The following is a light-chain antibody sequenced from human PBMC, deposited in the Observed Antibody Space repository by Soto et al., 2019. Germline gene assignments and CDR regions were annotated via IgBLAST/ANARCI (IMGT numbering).Light chain of an antibody. CDR3: NSYTSKSTGV. J-gene: IGLJ1*01. CDR2: EVS. V-gene: IGLV2-14*01. CDR1: SSDVGGYNY. Sequence: QSALTQPASVSGSPGQSMTLSCTGTSSDVGGYNYVSWYQQHPGKAPKLIIYEVSNRPSGVSNRFSGSKSGNTASLTISGLQAEDEADYYCNSYTSKSTGVFGTGTKVTVL.